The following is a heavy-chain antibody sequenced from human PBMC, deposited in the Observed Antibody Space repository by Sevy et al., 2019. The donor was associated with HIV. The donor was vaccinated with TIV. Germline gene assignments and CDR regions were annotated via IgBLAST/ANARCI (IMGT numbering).Heavy chain of an antibody. D-gene: IGHD2-15*01. Sequence: GGSLRLSCVASGFTFSNYGMHWVRQAPGKGLERVSFIRYDGSNTYYADSVKDRFTVSRDNSKNTVYLQMNSMRVEDTALYYCAKDLGGYSYSWGQGTPVLVSS. CDR2: IRYDGSNT. J-gene: IGHJ4*02. V-gene: IGHV3-30*02. CDR1: GFTFSNYG. CDR3: AKDLGGYSYS.